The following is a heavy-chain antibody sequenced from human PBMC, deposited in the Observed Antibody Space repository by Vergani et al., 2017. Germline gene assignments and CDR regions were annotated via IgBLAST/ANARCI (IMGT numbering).Heavy chain of an antibody. V-gene: IGHV1-69*06. CDR2: IIPIFGTA. Sequence: QVQLVQSGAEVKKPGSSVKVSCKASGGTFSSYAISWVRQAPGQGLEWMGGIIPIFGTANYAQKFQGRVTITADKSTSTAYMELSSVTAADTAVYYCARDLSYDRSSHFFDYWGQGTLVTVSS. D-gene: IGHD6-6*01. J-gene: IGHJ4*02. CDR3: ARDLSYDRSSHFFDY. CDR1: GGTFSSYA.